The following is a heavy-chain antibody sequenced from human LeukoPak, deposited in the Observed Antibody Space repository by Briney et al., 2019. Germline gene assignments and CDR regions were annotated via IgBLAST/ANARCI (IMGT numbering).Heavy chain of an antibody. D-gene: IGHD1-14*01. CDR2: ISYGGSLT. V-gene: IGHV3-30*01. Sequence: PGGSLRLSCAASGFTFSTYAMHWVRQAPGKGLEWVAIISYGGSLTDSADSVKGRFTISRDNSKNTMYLQMNSLRAEDTAVYYCARDLGGTTEVNWFDPWGQGTLVTVSS. CDR3: ARDLGGTTEVNWFDP. J-gene: IGHJ5*02. CDR1: GFTFSTYA.